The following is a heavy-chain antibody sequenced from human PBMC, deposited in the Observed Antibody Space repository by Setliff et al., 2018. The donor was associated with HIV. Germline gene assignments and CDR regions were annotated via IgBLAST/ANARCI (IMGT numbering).Heavy chain of an antibody. J-gene: IGHJ4*02. D-gene: IGHD3-22*01. CDR2: ISPHIGDT. Sequence: ASVKVSCKASGYAFTSYGISWVRQAPGQGLEWMGWISPHIGDTNYAHNFQGRVTMTTDTTTNTAYLEVRSLRSDDTAVYYCARRPDGSGSYYYLEYWGQGTLVTVSS. CDR1: GYAFTSYG. CDR3: ARRPDGSGSYYYLEY. V-gene: IGHV1-18*01.